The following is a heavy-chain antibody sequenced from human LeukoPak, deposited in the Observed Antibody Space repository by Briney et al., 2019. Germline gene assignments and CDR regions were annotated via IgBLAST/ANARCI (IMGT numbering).Heavy chain of an antibody. Sequence: AASVKVSCKASGYTFTGYYMHWVRQAPGQGLEWMGWINPNSGGTNYAQKFQGGVTMTRDTSISTAYMELSRLRSDDTAVYYCARLGGSGWYYFDYWGQGTLVTVSS. CDR1: GYTFTGYY. D-gene: IGHD6-19*01. J-gene: IGHJ4*02. V-gene: IGHV1-2*02. CDR2: INPNSGGT. CDR3: ARLGGSGWYYFDY.